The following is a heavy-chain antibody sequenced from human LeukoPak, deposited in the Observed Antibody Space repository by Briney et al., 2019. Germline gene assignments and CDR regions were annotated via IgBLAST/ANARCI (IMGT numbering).Heavy chain of an antibody. Sequence: ASVKVSCTVSGYTLTELSMHWVRQAPGKGLEWMGGFDPEDGETIYAQKFQGRVTMTEDTSTDTAYMELSSLRSEDTAVYYCATLRGYSSGSSYWGQGTLVTVSS. D-gene: IGHD6-19*01. CDR2: FDPEDGET. CDR3: ATLRGYSSGSSY. CDR1: GYTLTELS. J-gene: IGHJ4*02. V-gene: IGHV1-24*01.